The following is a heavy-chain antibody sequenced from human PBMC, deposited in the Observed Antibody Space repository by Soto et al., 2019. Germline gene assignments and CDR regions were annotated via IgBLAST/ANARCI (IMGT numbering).Heavy chain of an antibody. CDR3: ARYAVAGNGGVRFDY. CDR1: SGSISTYY. D-gene: IGHD6-19*01. CDR2: IYYSGST. V-gene: IGHV4-59*01. J-gene: IGHJ4*02. Sequence: QVQLQESGPGLVKPSETLSLTCTVSSGSISTYYWSWIRQPPGKGLEWIGYIYYSGSTNYNPSLKSRVTRSVATSKNQFSLKLSSVTAADTAVYYCARYAVAGNGGVRFDYWGQGTLVTVSS.